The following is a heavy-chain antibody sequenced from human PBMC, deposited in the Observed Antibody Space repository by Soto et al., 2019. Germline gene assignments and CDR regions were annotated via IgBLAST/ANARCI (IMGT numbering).Heavy chain of an antibody. CDR2: IYYSGST. D-gene: IGHD3-10*01. CDR1: GGSISSSSYY. V-gene: IGHV4-39*01. J-gene: IGHJ4*02. Sequence: QLQLQESGPGLVKPSETLSLTCTVSGGSISSSSYYWGWIRQPPGKGLEWIGSIYYSGSTYYNPSLKRRVTISVDTSKNQFSLKLSSVTAADTSVYYCASLTGTRTMVRPYWGQGTLVTVSS. CDR3: ASLTGTRTMVRPY.